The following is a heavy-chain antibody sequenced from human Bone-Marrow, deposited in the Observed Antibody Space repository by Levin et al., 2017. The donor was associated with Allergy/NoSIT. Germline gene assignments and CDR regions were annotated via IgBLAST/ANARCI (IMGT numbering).Heavy chain of an antibody. Sequence: LSLTCAASGFTFSSYGMHWVRQAPGKGLEWVAVISYDGSDKYYADSVKGRFTISRDNSKNTLYLQMNSLRAEDTAVYYCAKDQGETLTTPPRNDAFDIWGQGIMVTVSS. D-gene: IGHD4-17*01. CDR1: GFTFSSYG. CDR3: AKDQGETLTTPPRNDAFDI. V-gene: IGHV3-30*18. J-gene: IGHJ3*02. CDR2: ISYDGSDK.